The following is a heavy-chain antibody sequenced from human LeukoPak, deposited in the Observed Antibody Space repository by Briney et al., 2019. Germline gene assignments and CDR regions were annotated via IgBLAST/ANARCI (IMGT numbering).Heavy chain of an antibody. CDR1: GYTFTSYD. Sequence: ASVKVSCKASGYTFTSYDINWVRQATGQGLEWMGWMNPNSGNTGYAQKFQGRVTMTRNTSISTAYMELRSLRSDDTAVYYCARDQDSRYYYYGMDVWGQGTTVTVSS. CDR3: ARDQDSRYYYYGMDV. V-gene: IGHV1-8*01. J-gene: IGHJ6*02. D-gene: IGHD2-15*01. CDR2: MNPNSGNT.